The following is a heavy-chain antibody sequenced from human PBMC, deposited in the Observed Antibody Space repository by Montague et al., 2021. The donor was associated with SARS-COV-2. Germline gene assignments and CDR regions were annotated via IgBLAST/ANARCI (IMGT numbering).Heavy chain of an antibody. CDR1: GGSFSGYY. J-gene: IGHJ6*02. CDR3: ARGFRSVVPAVLGVAFYYYFDMDV. Sequence: SETLSLTCAVYGGSFSGYYWCWICQPPRKGQEWIGEINHSGSTNYNPYLKLRVTISVATSKNQFSLKLSSVTAADTAVYFCARGFRSVVPAVLGVAFYYYFDMDVWGQGTMVTVSS. CDR2: INHSGST. V-gene: IGHV4-34*01. D-gene: IGHD2-2*01.